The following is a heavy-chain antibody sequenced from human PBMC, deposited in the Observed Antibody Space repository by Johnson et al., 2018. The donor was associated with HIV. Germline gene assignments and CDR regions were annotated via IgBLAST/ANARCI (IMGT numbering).Heavy chain of an antibody. V-gene: IGHV3-15*01. CDR3: TTDYSTPIVVVVAATPDAFDI. J-gene: IGHJ3*02. Sequence: VQLVESGGGLVKPGGSLRLSCAASGFTFSNAWMSWVRQAPGKGLEWVGRITSKTDGGTTDYAAPVKGRFTISRDDSKNTRYLQMNSLKTGDTAVDYCTTDYSTPIVVVVAATPDAFDIWGQGTMVTVSS. D-gene: IGHD2-15*01. CDR2: ITSKTDGGTT. CDR1: GFTFSNAW.